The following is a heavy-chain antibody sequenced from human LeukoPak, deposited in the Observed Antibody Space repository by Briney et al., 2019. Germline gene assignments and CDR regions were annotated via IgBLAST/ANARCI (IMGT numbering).Heavy chain of an antibody. CDR1: GGTFSSYA. CDR3: ARAGIVGATVPYYYYYMDV. CDR2: IIPVFGTA. Sequence: SVKVSCKASGGTFSSYAISWVRQAPGQGLEWMGGIIPVFGTANYAQKFQGRVTITADESTSTAYMELSSLRSEDTAVYYCARAGIVGATVPYYYYYMDVWGKGTTVTVSS. D-gene: IGHD1-26*01. J-gene: IGHJ6*03. V-gene: IGHV1-69*13.